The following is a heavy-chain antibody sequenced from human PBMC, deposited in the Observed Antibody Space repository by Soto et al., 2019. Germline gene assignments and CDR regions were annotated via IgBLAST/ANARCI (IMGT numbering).Heavy chain of an antibody. Sequence: GESLKISCNASGYNFASYWIGWVRQMPGKGLEWMGIISPGDSDTRYSPSFLGQVTISVDKSITTAYLQWSGLKASDTAMYYCAVPWYSDSPVSAMDVWGQGTTVTVSS. CDR1: GYNFASYW. V-gene: IGHV5-51*01. CDR3: AVPWYSDSPVSAMDV. D-gene: IGHD6-13*01. CDR2: ISPGDSDT. J-gene: IGHJ6*02.